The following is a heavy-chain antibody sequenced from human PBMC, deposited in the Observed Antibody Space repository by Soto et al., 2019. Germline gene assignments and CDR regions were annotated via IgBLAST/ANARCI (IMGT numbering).Heavy chain of an antibody. V-gene: IGHV4-34*01. CDR1: GGSFSGYY. J-gene: IGHJ4*02. D-gene: IGHD3-22*01. CDR2: INHSGST. CDR3: ARVRVAYYYDSSGYYYFDY. Sequence: SETLSLTCAVYGGSFSGYYWSWIRQPPGKGLEWIGEINHSGSTNYNPSLKSRVTISVDTSKNQFSLKLSSVTAADTAVYYCARVRVAYYYDSSGYYYFDYWGQGTLVTVSS.